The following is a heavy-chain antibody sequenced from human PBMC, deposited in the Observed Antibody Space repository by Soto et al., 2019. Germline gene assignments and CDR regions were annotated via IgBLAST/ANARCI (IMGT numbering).Heavy chain of an antibody. Sequence: QVQLQESGPGLEKPSETLSLTCSVSGGSISSHYWSWIRQTPGKGLEWIGYIYYSGSTNYNPSLKSRVTISVDPSKSQFSLRLSSVTAADTAGYYCGRVNNWYTFDNWGQGTLVTVSS. J-gene: IGHJ4*02. CDR1: GGSISSHY. D-gene: IGHD1-1*01. CDR3: GRVNNWYTFDN. V-gene: IGHV4-59*11. CDR2: IYYSGST.